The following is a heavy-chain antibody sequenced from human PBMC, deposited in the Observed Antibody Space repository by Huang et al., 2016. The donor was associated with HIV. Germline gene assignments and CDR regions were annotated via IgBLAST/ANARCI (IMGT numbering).Heavy chain of an antibody. J-gene: IGHJ3*02. CDR3: ARAGGFEI. Sequence: EEHLVESGGGLVQPGGSLRLSCEASGFKFSNYWMQWVRQAPGKGLMWVSRIKIDGRTTDDADSVKGRFTISIDNAKNTLYLQVSSLTAEDTAIYYCARAGGFEIWGQGTVVTVSS. V-gene: IGHV3-74*01. CDR1: GFKFSNYW. CDR2: IKIDGRTT. D-gene: IGHD2-15*01.